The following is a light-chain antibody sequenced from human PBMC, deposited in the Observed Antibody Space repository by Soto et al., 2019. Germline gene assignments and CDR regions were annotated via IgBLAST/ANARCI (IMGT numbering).Light chain of an antibody. CDR2: DAS. V-gene: IGKV3-20*01. CDR1: QSVSSSY. CDR3: QQYGSSPLT. J-gene: IGKJ4*01. Sequence: EIVLTQSPGTLSLSPGERATLSCRASQSVSSSYIVWHQQKPGQAPRLLIYDASSRATGIPDRFSGSGSGTDFTLTISRLEPEDFAVYYCQQYGSSPLTFGGGTKVEIK.